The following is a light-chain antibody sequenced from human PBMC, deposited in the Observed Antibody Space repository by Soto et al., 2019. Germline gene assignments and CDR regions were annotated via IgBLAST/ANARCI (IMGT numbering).Light chain of an antibody. J-gene: IGKJ1*01. CDR3: QQYGSSGT. CDR2: GAS. Sequence: EILLTQCPGTLSLSPGERATLSCGASQSVSNNYLAWYKQKPGQAPRLLIYGASNRATGIPDRLSGSGSGTEFTLTISRMEPEDFAVYYCQQYGSSGTFGHGTKVDIK. V-gene: IGKV3-20*01. CDR1: QSVSNNY.